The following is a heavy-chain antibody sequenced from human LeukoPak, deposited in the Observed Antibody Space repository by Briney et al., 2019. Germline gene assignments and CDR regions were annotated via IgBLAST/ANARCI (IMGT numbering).Heavy chain of an antibody. V-gene: IGHV6-1*01. Sequence: SQTLSLTCAISGDSVSSNSAAWNWIRQSPSRGLEWLGRTYYRSKWYNDYAVSVKSRITINPDTSKDQFSLQLNSVTPEDTAVYYCARAELLPTPAYWYFDLWGRGTLVTVSS. CDR1: GDSVSSNSAA. D-gene: IGHD1-26*01. CDR2: TYYRSKWYN. J-gene: IGHJ2*01. CDR3: ARAELLPTPAYWYFDL.